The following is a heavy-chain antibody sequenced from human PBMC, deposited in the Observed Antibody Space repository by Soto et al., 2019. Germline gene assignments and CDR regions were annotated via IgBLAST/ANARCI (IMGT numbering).Heavy chain of an antibody. CDR1: GFTFSEYY. J-gene: IGHJ4*02. D-gene: IGHD2-8*01. V-gene: IGHV3-11*01. Sequence: QVQLVQSGGVLVKPGGSLRLSCAASGFTFSEYYMTWSSQTPGRGLEWISTIGNGGTEIYYTVSVKGRFTISRDDAQNSLFLQLTSLSADDTAVYFCAVDRRPGVDLGMHHWGQGTLVTVSS. CDR3: AVDRRPGVDLGMHH. CDR2: IGNGGTEI.